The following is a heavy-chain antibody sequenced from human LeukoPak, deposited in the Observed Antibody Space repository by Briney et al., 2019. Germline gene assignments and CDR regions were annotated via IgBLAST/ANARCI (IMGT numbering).Heavy chain of an antibody. CDR2: ISSRSTYI. V-gene: IGHV3-21*01. J-gene: IGHJ4*02. CDR3: ARVLSGCETTRCELDY. CDR1: GFAFSTYR. D-gene: IGHD1-26*01. Sequence: PGGSLRLSCAASGFAFSTYRMNWVRQAPGKGLEWVSSISSRSTYIYYADSVKGRVTISRDNAKNSLYLQMNSLRAEDTAVYYCARVLSGCETTRCELDYWGQGTLVTVSS.